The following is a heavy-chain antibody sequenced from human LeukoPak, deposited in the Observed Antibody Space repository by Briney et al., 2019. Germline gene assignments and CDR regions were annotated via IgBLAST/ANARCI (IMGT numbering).Heavy chain of an antibody. CDR1: GASISSSNYY. CDR3: AKDRYGDYEAPFHYYMDA. Sequence: SETLSLTCAVSGASISSSNYYWGWVRQSPGKGLEWIGYIYYSGSTNYNPSLKSRVTISVDTSKNQFSLKLSSVTAADTAVYYCAKDRYGDYEAPFHYYMDAWGRGTTVTVSS. D-gene: IGHD5-12*01. CDR2: IYYSGST. V-gene: IGHV4-61*01. J-gene: IGHJ6*03.